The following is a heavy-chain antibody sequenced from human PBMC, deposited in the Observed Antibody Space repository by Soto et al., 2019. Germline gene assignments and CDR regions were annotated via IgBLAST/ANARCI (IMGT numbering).Heavy chain of an antibody. Sequence: PGESLKISCKCSGYSFTSYWISWVRQMPGKGLEWMGRIDPSDSYTNYSPSFQGHVTISADKSISTAYLQWSSLKASDTAMYYSARGDPLRYLVNGAYYYYSGMDVWGQGTTVTVSS. CDR3: ARGDPLRYLVNGAYYYYSGMDV. CDR1: GYSFTSYW. J-gene: IGHJ6*02. CDR2: IDPSDSYT. V-gene: IGHV5-10-1*01. D-gene: IGHD3-9*01.